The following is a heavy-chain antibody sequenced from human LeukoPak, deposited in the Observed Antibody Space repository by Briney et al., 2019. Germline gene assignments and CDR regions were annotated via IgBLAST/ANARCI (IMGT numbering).Heavy chain of an antibody. J-gene: IGHJ3*02. D-gene: IGHD3-10*01. Sequence: GGSLRLSCAASGFTFSSYAMHWVRQAPGKGLEWVAVISDDGSNKYYVDSVKGRFTISGDNSKNTLYLQMNSLRVEDTAVYYCAREEEEGKTDAFDIWGQGTMVTVSS. CDR3: AREEEEGKTDAFDI. CDR2: ISDDGSNK. V-gene: IGHV3-30*04. CDR1: GFTFSSYA.